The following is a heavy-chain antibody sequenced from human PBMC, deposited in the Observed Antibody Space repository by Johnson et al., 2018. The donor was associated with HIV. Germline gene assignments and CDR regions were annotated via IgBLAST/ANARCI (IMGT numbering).Heavy chain of an antibody. V-gene: IGHV3-30*04. CDR3: ATDEYTNSLGV. CDR1: GFTFNSYA. Sequence: QVQLVESGGGVVQPGRSLRLSCAASGFTFNSYAMHWVRQAPGKGLEWVAVISYDGSKKFYADAVKGRFTISRDNSKNTLYLQMNSLRAEDTAVYYCATDEYTNSLGVWGQGTMVTVSS. CDR2: ISYDGSKK. J-gene: IGHJ3*01. D-gene: IGHD6-6*01.